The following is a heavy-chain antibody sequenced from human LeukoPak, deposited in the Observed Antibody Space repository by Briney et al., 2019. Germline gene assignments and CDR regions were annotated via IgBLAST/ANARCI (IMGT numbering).Heavy chain of an antibody. V-gene: IGHV3-30*18. J-gene: IGHJ4*02. D-gene: IGHD5-18*01. Sequence: GRSLRLSCAASGLTFSTYGMHWVRQAPGKGLEWVAVISYDGSNKYYADSVKGRFTISRDNSKNTLYLQMNSLRAEDTAVYYCAKDRYNYDMHVLDVLDYWGQGTLVTVSS. CDR3: AKDRYNYDMHVLDVLDY. CDR2: ISYDGSNK. CDR1: GLTFSTYG.